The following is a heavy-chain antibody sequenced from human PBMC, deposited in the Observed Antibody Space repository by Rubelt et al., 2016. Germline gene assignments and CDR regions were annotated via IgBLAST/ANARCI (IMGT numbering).Heavy chain of an antibody. CDR2: ISGSGGKT. CDR1: GFTFSSYS. J-gene: IGHJ4*02. D-gene: IGHD6-13*01. V-gene: IGHV3-23*04. CDR3: AREWIAAAADDH. Sequence: EVQLVESGGGLVQPGGSLRLSCAASGFTFSSYSMNWVRQAPGKGLEWVSRISGSGGKTYHADSVKGRFTISRDNSKNTLYLQMNSLRAEDTAVYYCAREWIAAAADDHWGQGTLVTVSS.